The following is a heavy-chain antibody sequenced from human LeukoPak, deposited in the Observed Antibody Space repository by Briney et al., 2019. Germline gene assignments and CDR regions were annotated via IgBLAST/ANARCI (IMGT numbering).Heavy chain of an antibody. J-gene: IGHJ6*04. CDR3: AELGITMIGGV. CDR2: IEQDGSEK. V-gene: IGHV3-7*01. CDR1: GGSISSCNW. Sequence: GTLSLTCAVSGGSISSCNWWSWVRQPPGKGLEWVANIEQDGSEKYYVDSVKGRFTISRDNAKNSLYLQMNSLRAEDTAVYYCAELGITMIGGVWGKGTTVTISS. D-gene: IGHD3-10*02.